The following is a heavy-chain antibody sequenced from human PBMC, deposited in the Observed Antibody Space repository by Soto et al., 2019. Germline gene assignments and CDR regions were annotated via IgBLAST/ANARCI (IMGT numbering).Heavy chain of an antibody. D-gene: IGHD1-26*01. CDR1: WVSLSTNGMC. Sequence: SGPTLLNPTETLSLTCTLSWVSLSTNGMCVTWIRQPPGKALEWLARIDWDDDKYYSTSLRTRLTISKDTSKNQVVLKVTDMDPVDTAIYYCAFGSATLDYWGQGALVTVS. CDR2: IDWDDDK. J-gene: IGHJ4*02. CDR3: AFGSATLDY. V-gene: IGHV2-70*11.